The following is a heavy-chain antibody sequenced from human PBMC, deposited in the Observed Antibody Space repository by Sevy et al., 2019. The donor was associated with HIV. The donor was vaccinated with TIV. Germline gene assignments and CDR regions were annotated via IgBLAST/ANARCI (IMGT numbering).Heavy chain of an antibody. CDR1: GFSFSIYW. Sequence: GGSLRLSCAASGFSFSIYWMSWVRQAPGKGLEWVATMKQDGSEEDYVDSVKGRFTISRDNAKNSLFLQMNSLSAGDTAFYYCGREGRGGYSYSLDYWGHGTLVTVSS. D-gene: IGHD5-18*01. V-gene: IGHV3-7*01. CDR3: GREGRGGYSYSLDY. CDR2: MKQDGSEE. J-gene: IGHJ4*01.